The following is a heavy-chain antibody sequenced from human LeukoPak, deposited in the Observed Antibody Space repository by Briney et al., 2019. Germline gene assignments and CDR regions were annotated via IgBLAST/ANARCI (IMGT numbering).Heavy chain of an antibody. CDR2: ISWDGTIK. V-gene: IGHV3-30-3*01. J-gene: IGHJ6*02. CDR1: GFTFRSYA. CDR3: AKEVSSSWYGHYYGMDV. D-gene: IGHD6-13*01. Sequence: GGSLRLSCAASGFTFRSYAIHWVRQAPGKGLEWVAFISWDGTIKYYADSVKGRFTISRDNSKNTLYLQMNSLRAEDTAVYYCAKEVSSSWYGHYYGMDVWGQGTTVTVSS.